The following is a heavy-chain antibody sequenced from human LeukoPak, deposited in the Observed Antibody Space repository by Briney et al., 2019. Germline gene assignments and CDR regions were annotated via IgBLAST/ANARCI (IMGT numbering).Heavy chain of an antibody. CDR1: GGTFSSYA. V-gene: IGHV1-69*05. D-gene: IGHD6-6*01. J-gene: IGHJ5*02. Sequence: VASVNVSCKASGGTFSSYAISWVRQAPGQGLEWMGGIIPIFGTANYAQKFQGRVTITTDESTSTAYMELSSLRSEDTAVYYCARDLRGGSSSRVDWFDPWGQGTLVTVSS. CDR2: IIPIFGTA. CDR3: ARDLRGGSSSRVDWFDP.